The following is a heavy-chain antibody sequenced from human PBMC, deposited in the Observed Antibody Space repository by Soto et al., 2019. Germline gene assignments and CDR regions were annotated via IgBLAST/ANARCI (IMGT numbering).Heavy chain of an antibody. V-gene: IGHV3-7*04. Sequence: EMQLVESGGGLVQPGGSLRLSCVDSGVTFSRYWMSWVRQAPGKGLEWLAQIKEDGSEKYYVDSVRGRFTISRDNAKNSLYLQMNSLRVEDTAVYYCARDGDRNSRADFDYWGQGTLVTVSS. CDR2: IKEDGSEK. CDR3: ARDGDRNSRADFDY. D-gene: IGHD6-13*01. J-gene: IGHJ4*02. CDR1: GVTFSRYW.